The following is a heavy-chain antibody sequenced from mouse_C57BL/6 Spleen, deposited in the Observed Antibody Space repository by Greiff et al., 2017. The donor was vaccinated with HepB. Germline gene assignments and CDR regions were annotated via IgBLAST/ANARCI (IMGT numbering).Heavy chain of an antibody. D-gene: IGHD1-1*01. CDR2: INPNNGGT. Sequence: EVQLQQSGPELVKPGASVKIPCKASGYTFTDYNMDWVKQSHGKSLEWIGDINPNNGGTIYNQKFKGKATLTVDKYSSTAYMELRSLTSEDTAVYYCGRFRYYYGSSYDAMDYWGQGTSVTVSS. J-gene: IGHJ4*01. CDR3: GRFRYYYGSSYDAMDY. CDR1: GYTFTDYN. V-gene: IGHV1-18*01.